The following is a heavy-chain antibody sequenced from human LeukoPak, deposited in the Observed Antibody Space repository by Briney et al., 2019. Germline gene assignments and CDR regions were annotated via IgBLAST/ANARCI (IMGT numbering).Heavy chain of an antibody. CDR1: GYSFNNYW. CDR2: FYPSYSDT. D-gene: IGHD6-25*01. Sequence: VESLKISWKASGYSFNNYWIVWVRQMPGKGLEGRGIFYPSYSDTRYSPSFQGEATLSADKYISTAYLQWSSLKASDTAMYYCAATGYSSDWQYYWGQGTPVTVSS. V-gene: IGHV5-51*01. CDR3: AATGYSSDWQYY. J-gene: IGHJ4*02.